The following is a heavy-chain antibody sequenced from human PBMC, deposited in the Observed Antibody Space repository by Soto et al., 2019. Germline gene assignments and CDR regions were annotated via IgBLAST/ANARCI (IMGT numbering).Heavy chain of an antibody. Sequence: GGALRLSCAASGFTFSSFGLHWARQAPGKGLEWVAMISDDGSNKYYADSVKGRFTVSRDNSKNTLYLQMNSLRTEDTAVYYCAKATYKYDYLDYWGQGSLVTGPS. D-gene: IGHD1-1*01. V-gene: IGHV3-30*18. CDR1: GFTFSSFG. CDR2: ISDDGSNK. CDR3: AKATYKYDYLDY. J-gene: IGHJ4*02.